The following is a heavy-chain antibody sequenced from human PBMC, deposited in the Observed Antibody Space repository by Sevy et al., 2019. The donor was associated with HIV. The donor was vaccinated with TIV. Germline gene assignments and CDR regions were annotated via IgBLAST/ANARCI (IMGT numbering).Heavy chain of an antibody. CDR2: INHSGST. CDR3: ASQNEMVEMATITRNWFDP. D-gene: IGHD5-12*01. CDR1: GGSFSGYY. Sequence: SETLCLTCAVYGGSFSGYYWSWIRHPPGKGLEWIGEINHSGSTNYNPSLKSRVTISVDTSKNQFSLKLSSVTAADTAVYYCASQNEMVEMATITRNWFDPWGQGTLVTVSS. V-gene: IGHV4-34*01. J-gene: IGHJ5*02.